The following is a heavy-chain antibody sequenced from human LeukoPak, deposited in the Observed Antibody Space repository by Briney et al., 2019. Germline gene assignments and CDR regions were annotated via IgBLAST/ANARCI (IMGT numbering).Heavy chain of an antibody. CDR1: GYSFTSFW. V-gene: IGHV5-10-1*01. J-gene: IGHJ4*02. D-gene: IGHD3-3*01. CDR3: ARGGSISAVDPYYFDY. CDR2: IDPSDSYT. Sequence: GESLRISCKGSGYSFTSFWINWVRQMPGKGLEWMGRIDPSDSYTNYSPSFQGHVTISADKSITTAYLQWSSLKASDTAMCYCARGGSISAVDPYYFDYWGQGTLVTVSS.